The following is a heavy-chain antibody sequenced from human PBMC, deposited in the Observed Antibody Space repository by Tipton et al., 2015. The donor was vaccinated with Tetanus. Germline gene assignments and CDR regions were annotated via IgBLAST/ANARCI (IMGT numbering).Heavy chain of an antibody. V-gene: IGHV1-18*01. Sequence: QLVQSGPEVKKPGASVKVSCKASGYTFTQYGINWVRQAPGQELEWMGWDSGKSGSTNYAKKFQDRVTMTTDTSTNTAYMELRKLRSDDSGVFCCAGLVKPGLVPEDYWAQGTLVTFSS. CDR3: AGLVKPGLVPEDY. D-gene: IGHD4-23*01. CDR1: GYTFTQYG. CDR2: DSGKSGST. J-gene: IGHJ4*02.